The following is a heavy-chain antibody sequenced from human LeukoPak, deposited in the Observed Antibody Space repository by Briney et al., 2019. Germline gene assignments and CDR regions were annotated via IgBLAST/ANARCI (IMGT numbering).Heavy chain of an antibody. CDR3: TISGSNIDY. CDR2: IKSETDGRTT. V-gene: IGHV3-15*01. Sequence: PGGCLRLSCAASGFTFTYAWMSWVRQAPGKGLEWVGRIKSETDGRTTAYGSPVKGRFTISRDDSKKTLFLQINTLKTEDTAIYYCTISGSNIDYWGQGTLVTVSS. J-gene: IGHJ4*02. CDR1: GFTFTYAW. D-gene: IGHD1-26*01.